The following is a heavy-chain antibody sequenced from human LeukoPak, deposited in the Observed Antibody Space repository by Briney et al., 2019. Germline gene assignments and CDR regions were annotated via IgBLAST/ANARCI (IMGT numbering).Heavy chain of an antibody. Sequence: SETLSLTCTVSGGSISSSSYYWGWIRQPPGKGLEWIGSIYYSGSTYYNPSLKSRVTISVDTSKNQFSLKLSSVTAADTAVYYCARDLREVRGFYYYYYYMDVWGKGTTVTVSS. J-gene: IGHJ6*03. D-gene: IGHD3-10*01. V-gene: IGHV4-39*07. CDR2: IYYSGST. CDR1: GGSISSSSYY. CDR3: ARDLREVRGFYYYYYYMDV.